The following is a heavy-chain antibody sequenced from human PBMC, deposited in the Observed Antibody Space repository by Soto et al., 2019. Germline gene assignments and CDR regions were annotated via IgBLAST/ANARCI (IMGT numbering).Heavy chain of an antibody. CDR2: IIVGIDKT. D-gene: IGHD5-18*01. Sequence: ASVKVSCQTSGYSFIKNVIHWVRQAPVHSPEWMGGIIVGIDKTNYAEKFQGRVTITADTSTSTAYMELSSLRSEDTAVYYCARVGYSYDKMEYYDSGMDVWGQGTTVTVSS. V-gene: IGHV1-3*01. CDR3: ARVGYSYDKMEYYDSGMDV. J-gene: IGHJ6*02. CDR1: GYSFIKNV.